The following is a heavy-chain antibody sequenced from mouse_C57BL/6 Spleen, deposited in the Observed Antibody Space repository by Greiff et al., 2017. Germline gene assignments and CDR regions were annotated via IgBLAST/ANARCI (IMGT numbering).Heavy chain of an antibody. J-gene: IGHJ3*01. Sequence: QVKLQQSGAELVRPGASVTLSCKASGYTFTDYEMHWVKQTPVHGLEWIGAIDPETGGTAYNQKFKGKAILTADKSSSTAYMELRSLTSEDSAVYYCTRKGFAYWGQGTLVTVSA. CDR1: GYTFTDYE. CDR3: TRKGFAY. CDR2: IDPETGGT. V-gene: IGHV1-15*01.